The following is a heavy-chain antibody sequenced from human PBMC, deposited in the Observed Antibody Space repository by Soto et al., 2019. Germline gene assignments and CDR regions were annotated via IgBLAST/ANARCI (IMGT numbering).Heavy chain of an antibody. CDR2: ISGSGGST. CDR1: GFTFSSYA. V-gene: IGHV3-23*01. CDR3: YGDSYRSGRNWFDP. J-gene: IGHJ5*02. D-gene: IGHD6-19*01. Sequence: GGSLRLSCAASGFTFSSYAMSWVRQAPGKGLEWVSAISGSGGSTYYADSVKGRFTISRDNSKNTLYLQMNSLRAEDTAVYYCYGDSYRSGRNWFDPWGQGTLVTVSS.